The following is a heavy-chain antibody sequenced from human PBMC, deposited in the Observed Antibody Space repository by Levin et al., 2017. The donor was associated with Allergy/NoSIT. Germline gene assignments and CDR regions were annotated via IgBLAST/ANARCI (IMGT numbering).Heavy chain of an antibody. CDR2: ISHDGSYQ. J-gene: IGHJ4*02. V-gene: IGHV3-30*03. Sequence: QAGGSLRLSCVASGIALSGYGMHWVRQAPGKGLEWVGTISHDGSYQDSIDSVKGRFTFSRDNSKNTLYLQMNSLRPEDTAVYYCVSPMIPAAETDFWGQGTLVTVSS. D-gene: IGHD6-25*01. CDR1: GIALSGYG. CDR3: VSPMIPAAETDF.